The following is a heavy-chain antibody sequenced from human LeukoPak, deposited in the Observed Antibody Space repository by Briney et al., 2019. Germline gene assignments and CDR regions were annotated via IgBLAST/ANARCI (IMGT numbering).Heavy chain of an antibody. CDR3: ARDRGYCSGGSCPLDY. CDR1: GFTFTNYA. CDR2: ISYDGSIK. D-gene: IGHD2-15*01. J-gene: IGHJ4*02. Sequence: GGSLRLSCAASGFTFTNYAIHWVRQAPGQGLEWVALISYDGSIKYYAYSVKGRFTISRDNSKNTLYLQMNSLRAEDTAVYYCARDRGYCSGGSCPLDYWGQGTLVTVSS. V-gene: IGHV3-30-3*01.